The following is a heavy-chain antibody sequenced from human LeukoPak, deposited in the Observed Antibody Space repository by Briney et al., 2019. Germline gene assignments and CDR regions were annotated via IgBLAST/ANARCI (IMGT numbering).Heavy chain of an antibody. J-gene: IGHJ6*02. V-gene: IGHV3-21*01. Sequence: PGGSLRLSCAASGFTFSSYAMSWVRQAPGKGLEWVSSISSSSSYIYYADSVKGRFTISRDNAKNSLYLQMNSLRAEDTAVYYCARDGAAAATYYYGMDVWGQGTTVTVSS. CDR2: ISSSSSYI. D-gene: IGHD6-13*01. CDR3: ARDGAAAATYYYGMDV. CDR1: GFTFSSYA.